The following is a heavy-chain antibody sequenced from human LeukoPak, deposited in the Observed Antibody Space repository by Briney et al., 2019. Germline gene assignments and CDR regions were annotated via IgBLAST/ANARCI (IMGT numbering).Heavy chain of an antibody. V-gene: IGHV1-18*01. Sequence: ASVKVSCKASGYTFTSYGISWVRQAPGQGLEWMGWISAYNSNTNYAQKLQGRVTMTTDTSTSTAYMELRSLRSDDTAVYYCARDLRVLDIVVVPAAIPFDYWGQGTLVTVSS. CDR1: GYTFTSYG. J-gene: IGHJ4*02. CDR3: ARDLRVLDIVVVPAAIPFDY. D-gene: IGHD2-2*02. CDR2: ISAYNSNT.